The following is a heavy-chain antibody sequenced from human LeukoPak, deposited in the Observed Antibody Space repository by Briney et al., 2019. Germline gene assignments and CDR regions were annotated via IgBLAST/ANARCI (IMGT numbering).Heavy chain of an antibody. J-gene: IGHJ4*02. Sequence: ASVKVSCKASGYTFTSYDINWVRQATGQGLEWMGWMNPNSGNTGYAQKFQGRVTMTRNTSISTAYMELSSLRSEDTAMYYCARGYSSSWTDYFDYWGQGTLVTVSS. CDR2: MNPNSGNT. D-gene: IGHD6-13*01. CDR1: GYTFTSYD. CDR3: ARGYSSSWTDYFDY. V-gene: IGHV1-8*01.